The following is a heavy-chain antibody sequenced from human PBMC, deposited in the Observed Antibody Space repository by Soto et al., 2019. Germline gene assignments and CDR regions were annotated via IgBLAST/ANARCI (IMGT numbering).Heavy chain of an antibody. V-gene: IGHV4-34*01. CDR2: INHSGST. CDR3: ARGFRLVWAPRYYYYYGMDV. CDR1: GGSFSGYY. J-gene: IGHJ6*02. D-gene: IGHD3-9*01. Sequence: QVQLQQWGAGLLKPSETLSLTCAVYGGSFSGYYWSWIRQPPGKGLEWIGEINHSGSTNYNPSLKSRVTISVDTSKNQFPLKLSSVPAADTAVYYCARGFRLVWAPRYYYYYGMDVWGQGTTVTVSS.